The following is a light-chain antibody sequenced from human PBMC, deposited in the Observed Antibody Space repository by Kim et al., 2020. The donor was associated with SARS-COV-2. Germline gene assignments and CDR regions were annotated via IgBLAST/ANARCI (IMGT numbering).Light chain of an antibody. V-gene: IGKV1-27*01. CDR3: QKYNSAPRT. CDR1: QGISNY. J-gene: IGKJ1*01. Sequence: IQMTQSPSSLSASVGDRVTITCRASQGISNYLAWYQQKPGKVPKLLIYAASALQSGVPSRFSGSGSGTDFTLTISSLQPEDVATYYCQKYNSAPRTLGQRTHLDIK. CDR2: AAS.